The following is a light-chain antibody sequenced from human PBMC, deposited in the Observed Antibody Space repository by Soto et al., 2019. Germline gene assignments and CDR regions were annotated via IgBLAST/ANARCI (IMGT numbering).Light chain of an antibody. CDR1: QSVSSNY. V-gene: IGKV3-20*01. Sequence: DIVLTQSPDTLSLSPGERATLSCRASQSVSSNYLAWYQQKPGQAPRLLIYGASTRATGIPDRFSGSGSGTDFTLTISRLEPEDFAVYYCQQYGDSPKTFGQGTKLEIK. CDR2: GAS. CDR3: QQYGDSPKT. J-gene: IGKJ2*01.